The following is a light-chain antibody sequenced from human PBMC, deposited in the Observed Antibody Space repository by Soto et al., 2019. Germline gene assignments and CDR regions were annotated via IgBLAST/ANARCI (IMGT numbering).Light chain of an antibody. CDR3: QQSDSFPPWT. Sequence: DIQMIQSPSSLSASVGDRVTITCRASQTISSYLNWYQQKPGRAPNLLIYAASSLQSGVPSRFSGSRSGTEFTLTISSLQPEDFGIYYCQQSDSFPPWTFGQGTQVEIK. CDR2: AAS. V-gene: IGKV1-39*01. J-gene: IGKJ1*01. CDR1: QTISSY.